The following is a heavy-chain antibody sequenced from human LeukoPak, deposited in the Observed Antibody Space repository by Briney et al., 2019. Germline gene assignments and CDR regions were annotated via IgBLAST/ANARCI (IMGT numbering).Heavy chain of an antibody. J-gene: IGHJ4*02. CDR2: INPNSGGT. CDR1: GYTFTGYY. CDR3: AGDSIDGIDFPNAVGRYFDY. D-gene: IGHD3-9*01. Sequence: GASVKVSCKASGYTFTGYYMHWVRQAPGQGLEWMGWINPNSGGTNYAQKFQGRVTMTRDTSISTAYMELSRLRSEDTAVYYCAGDSIDGIDFPNAVGRYFDYWGQGTLVTVSS. V-gene: IGHV1-2*02.